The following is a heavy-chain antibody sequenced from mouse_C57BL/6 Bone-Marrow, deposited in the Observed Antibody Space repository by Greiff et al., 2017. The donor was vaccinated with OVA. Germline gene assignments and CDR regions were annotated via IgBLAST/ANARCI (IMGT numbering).Heavy chain of an antibody. CDR3: ARSQPHCYGSSY. CDR2: INPGSGGT. CDR1: GYAFTNYL. D-gene: IGHD1-1*01. V-gene: IGHV1-54*01. Sequence: VQLQQSGAELVRPGTSVKVSCKASGYAFTNYLIEWVKQRPGQGLEWIGVINPGSGGTNYNEKFKGKATLTADKSSSTAYMQLSSLTSEDSAVYFCARSQPHCYGSSYWGQGTLVTVAA. J-gene: IGHJ3*01.